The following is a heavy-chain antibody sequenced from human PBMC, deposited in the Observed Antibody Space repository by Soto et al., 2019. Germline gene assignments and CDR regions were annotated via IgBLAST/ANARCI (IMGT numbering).Heavy chain of an antibody. Sequence: QVQLVESGGGVVQPGRSLRLSCAASGFTFSSYGMHWVRQAPGKGLEWVAVIWYDGSNKYYADSVKGRFTISRDNSKNTLYLQMNSMRAEDTAVYYCARDSQGSGWSYFDYWGQGTLVTVSS. CDR3: ARDSQGSGWSYFDY. V-gene: IGHV3-33*01. D-gene: IGHD6-19*01. CDR1: GFTFSSYG. CDR2: IWYDGSNK. J-gene: IGHJ4*02.